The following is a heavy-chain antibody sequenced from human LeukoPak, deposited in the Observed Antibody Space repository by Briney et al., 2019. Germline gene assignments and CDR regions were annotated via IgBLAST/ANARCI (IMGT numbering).Heavy chain of an antibody. CDR3: ANSPRGIFEYYYYYGMDV. CDR1: GFTFSSYA. V-gene: IGHV3-23*01. D-gene: IGHD3-3*01. CDR2: ISGSGGST. Sequence: GGSLRLSCAASGFTFSSYAMSWVRQAPGNGLEWVSAISGSGGSTYYADSVKGRFTISRDNSKNTLYLQMSSLRAEDTAVYYCANSPRGIFEYYYYYGMDVWGQGTTVTVSS. J-gene: IGHJ6*02.